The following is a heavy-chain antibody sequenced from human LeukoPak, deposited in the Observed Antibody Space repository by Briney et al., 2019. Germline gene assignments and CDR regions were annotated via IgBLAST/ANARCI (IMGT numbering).Heavy chain of an antibody. Sequence: SETLSLTCNVSGYSIGRANYWGWIRQPPGRWLEWIGSIYHSGSTYSNPSLKSRITISGDTSKNQFSLNLSSVTATDTAVYYCARIGAVSAQFFDYWGQGTLVTVSS. V-gene: IGHV4-38-2*02. D-gene: IGHD3-3*01. CDR1: GYSIGRANY. J-gene: IGHJ4*02. CDR3: ARIGAVSAQFFDY. CDR2: IYHSGST.